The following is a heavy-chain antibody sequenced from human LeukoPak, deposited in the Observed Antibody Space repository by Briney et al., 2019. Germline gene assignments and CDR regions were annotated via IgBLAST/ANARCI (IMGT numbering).Heavy chain of an antibody. CDR3: ARDISSWYDPFDY. D-gene: IGHD6-13*01. V-gene: IGHV3-23*01. CDR2: ISGSGGSR. J-gene: IGHJ4*02. Sequence: GGSLRLSCAASGFTFRSYAMSWVRQAPGKGLEWVSGISGSGGSRYYADPVKGRFTISRDDSKDTLCLQMNSLRAEDTAVYYCARDISSWYDPFDYWGQGTLVTVSS. CDR1: GFTFRSYA.